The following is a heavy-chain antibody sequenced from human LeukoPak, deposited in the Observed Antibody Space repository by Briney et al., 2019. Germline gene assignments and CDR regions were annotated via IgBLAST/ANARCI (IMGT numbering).Heavy chain of an antibody. D-gene: IGHD3-10*01. CDR1: GGSISSYY. V-gene: IGHV4-59*08. J-gene: IGHJ4*02. Sequence: NPSETLSLTCTVSGGSISSYYWSWIRQPPGKGLEWIGYIYYSGSTNYNPSLKSRVTISVDTSKNQFSLKLSSVTAADTAVYYCARHGRYYGSGSYYYFDYWGQGTLVTVSS. CDR2: IYYSGST. CDR3: ARHGRYYGSGSYYYFDY.